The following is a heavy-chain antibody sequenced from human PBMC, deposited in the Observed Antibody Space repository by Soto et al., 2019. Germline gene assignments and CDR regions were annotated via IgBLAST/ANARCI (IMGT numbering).Heavy chain of an antibody. CDR1: GFSLTTSGVG. D-gene: IGHD3-3*01. Sequence: QITLNESGPTQVKPRQTLTLTCTFSGFSLTTSGVGVGWIRQSPGKAPEWLALIYWDDDKRYSPSLKRRLTITQDNPKNQVVLTMADLDPADTATYYCAHRVLRTVFGLVTTTAIYFDFWGQGTPVAVSS. CDR2: IYWDDDK. J-gene: IGHJ4*02. V-gene: IGHV2-5*02. CDR3: AHRVLRTVFGLVTTTAIYFDF.